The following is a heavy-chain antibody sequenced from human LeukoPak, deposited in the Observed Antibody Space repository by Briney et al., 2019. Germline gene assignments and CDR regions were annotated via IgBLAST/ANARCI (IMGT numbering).Heavy chain of an antibody. CDR1: GFTFSNAW. V-gene: IGHV3-15*01. CDR3: TTYWNYANYYYYGMDV. CDR2: IKSKTDGGTT. D-gene: IGHD1-7*01. J-gene: IGHJ6*02. Sequence: PGGSLRLSCAASGFTFSNAWMSWVRQAPGKGLEWVGRIKSKTDGGTTDYAAPVKGRFTISRDDSKNTLYLQMNSLKTEDTAVYYCTTYWNYANYYYYGMDVWDQGTTVTVSS.